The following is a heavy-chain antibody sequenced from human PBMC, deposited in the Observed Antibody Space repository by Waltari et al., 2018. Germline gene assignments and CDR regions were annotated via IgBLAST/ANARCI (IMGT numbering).Heavy chain of an antibody. CDR3: AVTWELVGAFDM. D-gene: IGHD1-26*01. CDR1: GLCFKTHH. Sequence: EVQLVESGGDLVQPGGSLRLSCLTSGLCFKTHHFDWVRQAPGKGLEWIGRTRNRANSYTTDYAASVKGRFSISRDDSQNSVILQMNSLTSEDTAVYYCAVTWELVGAFDMWGQGTTVIVSS. J-gene: IGHJ3*02. CDR2: TRNRANSYTT. V-gene: IGHV3-72*01.